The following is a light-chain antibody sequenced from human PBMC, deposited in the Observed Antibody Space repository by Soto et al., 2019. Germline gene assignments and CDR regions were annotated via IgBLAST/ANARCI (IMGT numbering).Light chain of an antibody. Sequence: QSVLTQPPSVSGAPGQRVTISCTGSSSNIGAGYDVHWYQQLPGTAPKLLIYGNSNRPSGVPDRFSGSKSGTSASLAITGLQAEDEADYYCQSYDSSLSEGAFGRGTKLTVL. CDR2: GNS. V-gene: IGLV1-40*01. CDR1: SSNIGAGYD. J-gene: IGLJ2*01. CDR3: QSYDSSLSEGA.